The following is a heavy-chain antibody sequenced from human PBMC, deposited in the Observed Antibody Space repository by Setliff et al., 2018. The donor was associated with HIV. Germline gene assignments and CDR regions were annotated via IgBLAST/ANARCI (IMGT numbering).Heavy chain of an antibody. V-gene: IGHV4-34*01. D-gene: IGHD6-13*01. CDR3: ARIGSGWSVGWFDP. CDR2: MQHSGRT. Sequence: PSETLSLTCAVYGGSFSGYCWSWIRQPPGKGLEWIGEMQHSGRTNYNPSLRSRVTTSVDTSKSQFSLKLRSVTAADTAVYYCARIGSGWSVGWFDPWGQGTLVTVSS. CDR1: GGSFSGYC. J-gene: IGHJ5*02.